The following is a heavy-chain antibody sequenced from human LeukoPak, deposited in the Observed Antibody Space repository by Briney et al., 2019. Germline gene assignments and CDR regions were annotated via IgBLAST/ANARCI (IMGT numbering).Heavy chain of an antibody. J-gene: IGHJ4*02. CDR1: GFTFSNYW. CDR3: ARALTTLTYEGY. D-gene: IGHD1-1*01. Sequence: GGSLRLSCAASGFTFSNYWMTWVRQAPGKGLEWVANIKPDESEKYYVGSVKGRFTISRDNAKDSLYLQMNSLRAEDTAVYYCARALTTLTYEGYWGQGTLVTVSS. V-gene: IGHV3-7*01. CDR2: IKPDESEK.